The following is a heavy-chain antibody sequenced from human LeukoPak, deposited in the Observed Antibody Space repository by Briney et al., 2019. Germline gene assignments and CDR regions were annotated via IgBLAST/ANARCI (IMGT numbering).Heavy chain of an antibody. CDR1: GGSNY. D-gene: IGHD1-20*01. J-gene: IGHJ5*02. Sequence: SETLSLTCTVSGGSNYWSWIRQPPGKGLEWIAYIHYSGNPNYNPSLKSRVTISIDTSKNQFSLKLNSVTAADTAVYYCARHSNWNGGVDWFDPWGQGTQVTVSS. CDR2: IHYSGNP. CDR3: ARHSNWNGGVDWFDP. V-gene: IGHV4-59*08.